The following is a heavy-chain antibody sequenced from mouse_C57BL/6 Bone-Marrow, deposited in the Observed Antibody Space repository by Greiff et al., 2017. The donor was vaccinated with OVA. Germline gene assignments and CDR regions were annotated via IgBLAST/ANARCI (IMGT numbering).Heavy chain of an antibody. CDR1: GYTFTSYW. CDR3: TRRWSKVYAMDY. V-gene: IGHV1-5*01. J-gene: IGHJ4*01. CDR2: IYPGNSDT. D-gene: IGHD2-3*01. Sequence: VHVKQSGTVLARPGASVKMSCKTSGYTFTSYWMHWVKQRPGQGLEWIGAIYPGNSDTSYNQKFKGKAKLTAVPSASTAYMELSSLTNEDSAVYYCTRRWSKVYAMDYWGQGTSVTVSS.